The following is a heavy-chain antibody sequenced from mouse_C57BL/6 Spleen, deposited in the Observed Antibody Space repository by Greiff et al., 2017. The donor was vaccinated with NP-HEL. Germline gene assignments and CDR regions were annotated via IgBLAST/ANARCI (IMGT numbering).Heavy chain of an antibody. Sequence: EVHLVESGGGLVKPGGSLKLSCAASGFTFSSYAMSWVRQTPEKRLEWVATISDGGSYTYYPDNVKGRFTISRDNAKNNLYLQMSHLKSEDTAMYYCARPPDYYGSSSWYFDVWGTGTTVTVSS. CDR2: ISDGGSYT. CDR1: GFTFSSYA. V-gene: IGHV5-4*01. D-gene: IGHD1-1*01. J-gene: IGHJ1*03. CDR3: ARPPDYYGSSSWYFDV.